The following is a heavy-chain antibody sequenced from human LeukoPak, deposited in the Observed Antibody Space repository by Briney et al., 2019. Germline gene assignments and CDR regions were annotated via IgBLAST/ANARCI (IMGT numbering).Heavy chain of an antibody. V-gene: IGHV3-74*01. CDR3: ARERFHGSGAPKYDC. CDR1: GFTFSNYW. J-gene: IGHJ4*02. D-gene: IGHD3-10*01. CDR2: INSDGSST. Sequence: GGSLRLSCAASGFTFSNYWMHWVRQAPGKGLVWVSRINSDGSSTGYADSVKGRFTISRDNAKNSLYLQMNSLRADDTAVYYCARERFHGSGAPKYDCWGQGTLVTVSS.